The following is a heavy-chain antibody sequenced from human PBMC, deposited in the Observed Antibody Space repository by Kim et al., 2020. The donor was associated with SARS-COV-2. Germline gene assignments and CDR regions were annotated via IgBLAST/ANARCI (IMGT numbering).Heavy chain of an antibody. Sequence: SVKVSCKASGGSLSSHGISWVRQAPGQGLQWMGGIIPIFGTTNYAEKLQGRVTITADESTTTAYMELRSLTSEDTAMYYCVGYDTSGYFFDPWGQGTMVTVS. CDR2: IIPIFGTT. J-gene: IGHJ5*02. CDR3: VGYDTSGYFFDP. D-gene: IGHD3-22*01. CDR1: GGSLSSHG. V-gene: IGHV1-69*13.